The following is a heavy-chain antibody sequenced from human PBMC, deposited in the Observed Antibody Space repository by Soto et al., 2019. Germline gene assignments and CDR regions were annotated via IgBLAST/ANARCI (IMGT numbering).Heavy chain of an antibody. CDR1: GLSLSTSGVG. J-gene: IGHJ4*02. V-gene: IGHV2-5*02. CDR3: VHSRRYSRTWYAGFDY. Sequence: QITLKESGPTLVKPTQTLTLTCTFSGLSLSTSGVGVGWIRQPPGKALEWLALIYWDDDKRYSPSLKSRLTITKDTSKNQVVLTMTNMAPVDTATDYCVHSRRYSRTWYAGFDYWGQGTLVTVSS. CDR2: IYWDDDK. D-gene: IGHD6-13*01.